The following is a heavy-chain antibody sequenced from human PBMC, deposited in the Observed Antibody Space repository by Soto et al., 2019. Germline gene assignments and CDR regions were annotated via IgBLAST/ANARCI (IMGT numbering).Heavy chain of an antibody. Sequence: SGGSLRLSCAASGFTFSSYGMHWVRQAPGKGLEWVALVWYDGGNKYYADSVKGRFTISRDNSKNTLYLQMNSLRDEDTAVYYCVRAAGYSGNDYVYYYGMDVWGQGTTVTVSS. CDR1: GFTFSSYG. J-gene: IGHJ6*02. D-gene: IGHD5-12*01. CDR2: VWYDGGNK. V-gene: IGHV3-33*01. CDR3: VRAAGYSGNDYVYYYGMDV.